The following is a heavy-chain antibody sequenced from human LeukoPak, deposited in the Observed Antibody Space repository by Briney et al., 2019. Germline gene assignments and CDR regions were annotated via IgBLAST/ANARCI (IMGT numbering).Heavy chain of an antibody. CDR1: GGSISSYY. D-gene: IGHD2-15*01. Sequence: PSETLSLTCTVSGGSISSYYWSWIRQPPGKGLEWIGYIYTSGSTNYNPSLKSRVTISVDTSKNQFSLKLSSVTAADTAVYHCARGVRRGGSSSWFDPWGQGALVTVSS. V-gene: IGHV4-4*09. CDR2: IYTSGST. J-gene: IGHJ5*02. CDR3: ARGVRRGGSSSWFDP.